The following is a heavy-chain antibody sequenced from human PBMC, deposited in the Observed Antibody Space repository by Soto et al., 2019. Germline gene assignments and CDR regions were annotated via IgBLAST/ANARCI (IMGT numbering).Heavy chain of an antibody. CDR3: AKDQYLDHDSRGYLFDN. V-gene: IGHV3-23*01. Sequence: EVQLLESGGDLIQPGGSLRLSCAASGFTFNIYAMTWVRQAPGKGSEWVSAISRYGDITYYADSVEGRFSISRDNSKNTLYLQMNSLRAEDTAVYYCAKDQYLDHDSRGYLFDNWGQGTLVTVSS. D-gene: IGHD3-22*01. CDR1: GFTFNIYA. CDR2: ISRYGDIT. J-gene: IGHJ4*02.